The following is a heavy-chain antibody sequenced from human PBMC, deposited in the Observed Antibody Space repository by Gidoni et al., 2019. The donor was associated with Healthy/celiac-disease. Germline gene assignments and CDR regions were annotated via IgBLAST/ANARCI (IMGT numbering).Heavy chain of an antibody. V-gene: IGHV3-30-3*01. CDR3: ARERRPPEGFYGVHGFDY. CDR2: ISYDGSNK. Sequence: QVQLVESGGGVVQPGRSLRLSCAASGFTFSSYAMHWVRQAPGKGLEWVAVISYDGSNKYYADSVKGRFTISRDNSKNTLYLQMNSLRAEDTAVYYCARERRPPEGFYGVHGFDYWGQGTLVTVSS. D-gene: IGHD4-17*01. J-gene: IGHJ4*02. CDR1: GFTFSSYA.